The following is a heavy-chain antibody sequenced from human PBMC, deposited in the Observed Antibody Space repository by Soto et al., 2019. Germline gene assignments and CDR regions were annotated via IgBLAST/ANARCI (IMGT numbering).Heavy chain of an antibody. V-gene: IGHV4-31*03. CDR1: GGSISSGGYY. CDR3: ARAGVDTAMVISWFDP. CDR2: IYYSGST. Sequence: SETLSLTCTVSGGSISSGGYYWSWIRQHPGKGLEWIGYIYYSGSTYYNPSLKSRVTISVDTSKNQFSLKLSSVTAADTAVYYCARAGVDTAMVISWFDPWGQGTLVTVSS. J-gene: IGHJ5*02. D-gene: IGHD5-18*01.